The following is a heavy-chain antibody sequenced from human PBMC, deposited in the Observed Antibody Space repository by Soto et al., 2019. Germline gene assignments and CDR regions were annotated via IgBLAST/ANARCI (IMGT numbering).Heavy chain of an antibody. CDR2: IVVGSGNT. D-gene: IGHD1-26*01. CDR1: A. V-gene: IGHV1-58*01. Sequence: AGWWVRQDIGQRLEWIGWIVVGSGNTNYAQKFQERVTITRDMSTSTAYMELSSLRSEDTAVYYCAAGPLGIVYYGMAVWVQRTTVTVFS. CDR3: AAGPLGIVYYGMAV. J-gene: IGHJ6*02.